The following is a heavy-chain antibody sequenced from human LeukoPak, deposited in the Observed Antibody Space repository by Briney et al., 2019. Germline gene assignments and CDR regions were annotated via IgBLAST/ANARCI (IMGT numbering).Heavy chain of an antibody. CDR1: GGSISSGGYY. Sequence: SQTLSLTCTVSGGSISSGGYYWSWIRQHPGEGLEWIGCIYYSGSTYYNPSLKSRVPISVDTSKNQFSLRLSSVTAADTAVYYCARRMGYGDYHFDYWGQGTLVTVSS. J-gene: IGHJ4*02. D-gene: IGHD4-17*01. CDR2: IYYSGST. CDR3: ARRMGYGDYHFDY. V-gene: IGHV4-31*03.